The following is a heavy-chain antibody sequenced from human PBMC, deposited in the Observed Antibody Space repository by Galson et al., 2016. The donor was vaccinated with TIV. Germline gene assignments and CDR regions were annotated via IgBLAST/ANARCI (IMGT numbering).Heavy chain of an antibody. CDR1: GISFSSYW. J-gene: IGHJ4*02. CDR2: INQGGSEK. Sequence: SLRLSCAVSGISFSSYWMTWVRQAPGKGLEWVASINQGGSEKYYVDSVKGRFTISRDNAKNSLYLQMNSLRAEDTAVFYCAIQGVDYWGQGTLVTVSS. V-gene: IGHV3-7*01. CDR3: AIQGVDY. D-gene: IGHD2-8*01.